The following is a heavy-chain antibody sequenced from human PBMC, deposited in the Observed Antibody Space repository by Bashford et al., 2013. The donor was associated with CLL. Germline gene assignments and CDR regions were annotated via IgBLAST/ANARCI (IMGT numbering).Heavy chain of an antibody. CDR3: ARRLSLGKYWYLDL. D-gene: IGHD7-27*01. V-gene: IGHV4-34*12. Sequence: SETLSLTCGVYDGSFRGYYWSWVRQPPGKGLEWIGEIFDNGSTNNNPSLKSRITISIDTSRRQFSLKLSSVTAADTAIYYCARRLSLGKYWYLDLWGRGTLVTVSS. CDR2: IFDNGST. J-gene: IGHJ2*01. CDR1: DGSFRGYY.